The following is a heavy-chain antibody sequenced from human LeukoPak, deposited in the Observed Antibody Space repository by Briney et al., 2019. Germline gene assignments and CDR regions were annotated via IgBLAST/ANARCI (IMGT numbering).Heavy chain of an antibody. J-gene: IGHJ6*03. CDR2: ISGSGGST. CDR3: AKLITSSSWYDYYYYMDV. Sequence: PGGSLRLSCAASGFTFSSYAMSWVRQAPGKGLEWVSAISGSGGSTYYADSVKGRFTISRDNSKNTLYLQMNSLRAEDTAVYYCAKLITSSSWYDYYYYMDVWGKGTTVTVSS. D-gene: IGHD6-13*01. CDR1: GFTFSSYA. V-gene: IGHV3-23*01.